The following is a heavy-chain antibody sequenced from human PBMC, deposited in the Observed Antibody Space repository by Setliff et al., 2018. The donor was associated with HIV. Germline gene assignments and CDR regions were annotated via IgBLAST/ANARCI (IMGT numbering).Heavy chain of an antibody. J-gene: IGHJ3*01. V-gene: IGHV1-18*04. CDR2: VSTYNGHT. D-gene: IGHD1-26*01. CDR3: ARPLDSGSYPYDAFAF. Sequence: GASVKVSCKASGYTFTTYGINWVRQAPGQGLEWMGWVSTYNGHTNYPQHLQGRVTMTTNTSTGTAYLELRSLRSDGTAMYYCARPLDSGSYPYDAFAFWGLGTMVTVSS. CDR1: GYTFTTYG.